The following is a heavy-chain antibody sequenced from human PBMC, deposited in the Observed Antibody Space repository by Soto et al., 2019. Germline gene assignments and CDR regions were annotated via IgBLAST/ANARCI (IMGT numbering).Heavy chain of an antibody. J-gene: IGHJ6*02. CDR2: IYYSGST. CDR3: ARDLRFRGFYGMDV. V-gene: IGHV4-31*03. D-gene: IGHD3-10*01. CDR1: GGSISSGGYY. Sequence: QVQLQESGPGLVKPSQTLSLTYTVSGGSISSGGYYWSWIRQHPGKGLEWIGYIYYSGSTYYNPSLKSRVTISVDTSKNQFSLKLCSVTAADTAVYYCARDLRFRGFYGMDVWGQGTTVTVSS.